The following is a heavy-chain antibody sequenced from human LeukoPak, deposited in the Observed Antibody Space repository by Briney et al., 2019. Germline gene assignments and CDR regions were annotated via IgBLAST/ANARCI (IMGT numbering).Heavy chain of an antibody. V-gene: IGHV3-23*01. CDR3: AKGAQQLVYWVDY. CDR1: RFTFNNYA. J-gene: IGHJ4*02. D-gene: IGHD6-13*01. Sequence: GGSLRLSCAASRFTFNNYAMSWDRQAPGKGLEWVSVISGSGGSTYYADSVKGRFTISRDNSKNTLYLQMNSLRAEDTAVYYCAKGAQQLVYWVDYWGRGTLVTVSS. CDR2: ISGSGGST.